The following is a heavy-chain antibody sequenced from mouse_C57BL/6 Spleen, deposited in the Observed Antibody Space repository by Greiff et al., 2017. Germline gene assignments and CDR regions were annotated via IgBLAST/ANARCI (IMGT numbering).Heavy chain of an antibody. Sequence: QVQLQQPGAELVMPGASVKLSCKASGYTFPSSWMHWVKQRPGQGLEWIGEIDPSDSYANYNQKFKGKSTLTVDKSSSTAYMQLSSLTSEDSAVYYCARLERYYAMDYWGQGTSVTVSS. CDR2: IDPSDSYA. CDR1: GYTFPSSW. V-gene: IGHV1-69*01. J-gene: IGHJ4*01. CDR3: ARLERYYAMDY.